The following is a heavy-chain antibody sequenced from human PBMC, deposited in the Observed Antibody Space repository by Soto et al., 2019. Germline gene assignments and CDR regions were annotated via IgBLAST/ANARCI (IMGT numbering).Heavy chain of an antibody. CDR1: GYTFTSYG. V-gene: IGHV1-18*01. CDR2: ISAYNGNT. CDR3: ARDGPQWELLLGAFDI. J-gene: IGHJ3*02. Sequence: QVQLVQSGAEVKKPGASVKVSCKASGYTFTSYGISWVRQAPGQGLEWMGWISAYNGNTNYAQKLQGRVTMTTDTSTSTDYMELRSLRSDDTAVYSCARDGPQWELLLGAFDIWGQGTMVTVSS. D-gene: IGHD1-26*01.